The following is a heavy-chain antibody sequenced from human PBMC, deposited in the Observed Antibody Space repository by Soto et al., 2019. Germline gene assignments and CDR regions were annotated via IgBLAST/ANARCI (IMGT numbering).Heavy chain of an antibody. Sequence: HPGGSLRLSCAASGFTFSDFTTYAVHWVRQAPGQGLEWVAVVLLDGSNEYYTESVKGRFTVARDLSKNTMSLQMNSLRAEDTAVYYCAKEANQGLIVVVPAAIYFDYWGQGTLVTVSS. CDR2: VLLDGSNE. CDR3: AKEANQGLIVVVPAAIYFDY. CDR1: GFTFSDFTTYA. D-gene: IGHD2-2*01. V-gene: IGHV3-33*06. J-gene: IGHJ4*02.